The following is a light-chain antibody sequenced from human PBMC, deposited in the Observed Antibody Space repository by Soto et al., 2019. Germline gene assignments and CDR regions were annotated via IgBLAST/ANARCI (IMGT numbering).Light chain of an antibody. CDR1: QSVSSY. CDR2: DAS. J-gene: IGKJ5*01. CDR3: QQRSNWPSIT. V-gene: IGKV3-11*01. Sequence: ENVLTQSPATLSLSPGERATLSCRASQSVSSYLAWYQQKPGQAPRLLIYDASNRATGIPARFSGSGSGTDFTLTINSLEPEDSAVYYCQQRSNWPSITFGQGTLLEIK.